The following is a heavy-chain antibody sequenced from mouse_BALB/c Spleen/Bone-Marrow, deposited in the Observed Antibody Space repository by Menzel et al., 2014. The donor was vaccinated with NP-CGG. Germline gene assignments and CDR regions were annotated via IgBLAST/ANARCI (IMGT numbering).Heavy chain of an antibody. V-gene: IGHV1-7*01. Sequence: QVQLKESGAELAKPGASVKMSCKASGYTFTSYWIHWVKQRPGQGLEWIGYINPSTGYTEYNQKFKDKATLTADKSSSTAYMQLSSLTSEDSAVYYCAPYSLEGVAYWGQGTLVTVSA. CDR1: GYTFTSYW. D-gene: IGHD6-1*01. CDR3: APYSLEGVAY. J-gene: IGHJ3*01. CDR2: INPSTGYT.